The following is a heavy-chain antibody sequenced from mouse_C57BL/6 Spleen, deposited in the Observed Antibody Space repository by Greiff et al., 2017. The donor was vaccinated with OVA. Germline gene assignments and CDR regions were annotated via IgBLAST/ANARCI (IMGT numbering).Heavy chain of an antibody. V-gene: IGHV1-26*01. CDR1: GYTFTDYY. D-gene: IGHD2-2*01. CDR3: ARVGLRFDY. CDR2: INPNNGGT. J-gene: IGHJ2*01. Sequence: VQLQQSGPELVKPGASVKISCKASGYTFTDYYMNWVKQSHGKSLEWIGDINPNNGGTSYNQKFKGKATLTVDKSSSTAYMELRSLTSEDSAVYYCARVGLRFDYWGQGTTLTVSS.